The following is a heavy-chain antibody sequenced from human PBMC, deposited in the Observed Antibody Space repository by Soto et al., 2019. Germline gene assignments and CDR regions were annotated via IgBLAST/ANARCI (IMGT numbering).Heavy chain of an antibody. J-gene: IGHJ4*02. CDR1: GFTFSSYG. Sequence: QVQLVESGGGVVQPGRSLRLSCAASGFTFSSYGMHWVRQAPGKGLEWVAVISYDGSNKYYADSVKGRFTISRDNSKNXLXXQMNSLRAEDTAVYYCAKPRGSREAYGAYVGAFGYWGQGTLVTVSS. CDR3: AKPRGSREAYGAYVGAFGY. D-gene: IGHD4-17*01. V-gene: IGHV3-30*18. CDR2: ISYDGSNK.